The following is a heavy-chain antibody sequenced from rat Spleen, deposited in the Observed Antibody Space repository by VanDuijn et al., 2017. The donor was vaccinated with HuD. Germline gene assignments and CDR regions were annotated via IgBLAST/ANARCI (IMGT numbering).Heavy chain of an antibody. J-gene: IGHJ1*01. CDR3: VRQGYLRDWYFDF. CDR1: GFTFTNYG. Sequence: EVELVESGGGLVQPGRSMKLSCAASGFTFTNYGMAWVRQAPTKGLEWVASISTSGSSTYFRDSVKGRFTISRDNGKSILYLEMDSLRSEDMATYYCVRQGYLRDWYFDFWGPGTMVTVSS. CDR2: ISTSGSST. V-gene: IGHV5-25*01. D-gene: IGHD2-5*01.